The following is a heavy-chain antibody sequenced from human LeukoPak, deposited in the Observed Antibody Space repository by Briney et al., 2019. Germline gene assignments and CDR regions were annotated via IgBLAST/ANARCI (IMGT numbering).Heavy chain of an antibody. CDR1: GFTFCDYA. Sequence: GGSLRLSCTGSGFTFCDYATSWVRQAPGKGLEWVSFSRSKAYGGTTEYAASVKGRFTISRDDSKSIASLQMNRLKTEDTAVYYCTRAHSSGGGYYYYGMDVWGQGTTVTVSS. CDR3: TRAHSSGGGYYYYGMDV. CDR2: SRSKAYGGTT. J-gene: IGHJ6*02. V-gene: IGHV3-49*04. D-gene: IGHD6-19*01.